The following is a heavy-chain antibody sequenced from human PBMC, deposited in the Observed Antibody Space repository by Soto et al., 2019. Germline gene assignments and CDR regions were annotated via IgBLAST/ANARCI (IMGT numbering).Heavy chain of an antibody. Sequence: ASVKVSCKASGYTFTSYAMHWVRQAPGQRLEWMGWINAGNGNTKYSQKFQGRVTITRDTSASTAYMELSSLRSEDTFVYYCARVRLGNTVTTLYYWGQGTLVTVSS. CDR3: ARVRLGNTVTTLYY. CDR2: INAGNGNT. D-gene: IGHD4-17*01. V-gene: IGHV1-3*01. CDR1: GYTFTSYA. J-gene: IGHJ4*02.